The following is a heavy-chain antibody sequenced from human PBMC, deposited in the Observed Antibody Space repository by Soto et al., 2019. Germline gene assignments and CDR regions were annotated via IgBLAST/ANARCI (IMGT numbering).Heavy chain of an antibody. J-gene: IGHJ4*02. CDR2: IKDGGYT. D-gene: IGHD5-12*01. V-gene: IGHV4-34*01. Sequence: QVQLQQWGAGLLKPSETLSLNCGVNGGSLSGYYWCWIRQPPGKGLEWIGEIKDGGYTNYSPSLKSRATLSSDRSNNQFALRLNSVTAADKGVYYCARGQEGVVATHWDQGALVTVSS. CDR1: GGSLSGYY. CDR3: ARGQEGVVATH.